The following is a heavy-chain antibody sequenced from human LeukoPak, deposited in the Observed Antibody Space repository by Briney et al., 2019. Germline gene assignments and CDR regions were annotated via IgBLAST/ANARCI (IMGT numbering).Heavy chain of an antibody. V-gene: IGHV1-24*01. Sequence: ASVKASCKVSGYTLTELSMHWVRQAPGKGLEWMGGFDPEDGETIYAQKFQGRVTMTEDTSTDTAYMELSSLRSEDTAVYYCATLLLLGDYFDYWGQGTLVTVSS. J-gene: IGHJ4*02. D-gene: IGHD3-10*01. CDR2: FDPEDGET. CDR1: GYTLTELS. CDR3: ATLLLLGDYFDY.